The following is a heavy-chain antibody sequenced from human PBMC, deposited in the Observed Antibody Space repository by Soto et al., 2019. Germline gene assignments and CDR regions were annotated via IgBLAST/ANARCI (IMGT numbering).Heavy chain of an antibody. J-gene: IGHJ4*02. D-gene: IGHD5-12*01. CDR1: GVSISSSY. V-gene: IGHV4-59*01. CDR3: ARGGNRYSNTASGVGGFDF. CDR2: IYYTGTT. Sequence: PSETLSLTCTVSGVSISSSYWSWIRQSPGTGLEWIGYIYYTGTTNYNPSLKRRVTISLDTAKNQFSLNVNSLITADTAVYFCARGGNRYSNTASGVGGFDFWGQGTLVTVSS.